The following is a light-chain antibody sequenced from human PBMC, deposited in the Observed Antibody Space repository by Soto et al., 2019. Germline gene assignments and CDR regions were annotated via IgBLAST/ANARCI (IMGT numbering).Light chain of an antibody. J-gene: IGKJ4*01. CDR2: DAS. V-gene: IGKV3-11*01. CDR3: QQRSNWLT. CDR1: RSVSSD. Sequence: IVLAPSAATVCVSPGERATLSCRASRSVSSDLAWYHQKPGQAPRLLIYDASNRATGIPARFSGSGSGTDFTLTISSLEPEDFAVYYCQQRSNWLTFGGGTKVDI.